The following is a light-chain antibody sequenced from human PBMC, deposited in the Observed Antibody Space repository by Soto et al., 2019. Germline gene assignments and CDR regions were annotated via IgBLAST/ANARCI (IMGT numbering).Light chain of an antibody. CDR3: HQYNSAT. Sequence: DIQMTQTPSTLSAYVGDRVTITCRASQSIFNWLAWYQQKPGKAPNLLIYDASSLQSGVPARFSGSGSGTEFTLTISSLQPDDSATYYCHQYNSATFGQGTKLEI. CDR2: DAS. J-gene: IGKJ2*01. CDR1: QSIFNW. V-gene: IGKV1-5*01.